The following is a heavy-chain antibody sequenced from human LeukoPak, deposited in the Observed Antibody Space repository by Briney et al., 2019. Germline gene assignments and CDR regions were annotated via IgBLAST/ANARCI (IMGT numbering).Heavy chain of an antibody. Sequence: PSETLSLTCTVSGGSISSYYWSWIRQPPGKGLEWIGYIYYSGSTNYNPSLKSRVTISVDTSKNQFSLKLSSVTAADTAVYYCARLYCSGGSCFYYGMDVWGQGTTVTVSS. V-gene: IGHV4-59*08. D-gene: IGHD2-15*01. J-gene: IGHJ6*02. CDR1: GGSISSYY. CDR2: IYYSGST. CDR3: ARLYCSGGSCFYYGMDV.